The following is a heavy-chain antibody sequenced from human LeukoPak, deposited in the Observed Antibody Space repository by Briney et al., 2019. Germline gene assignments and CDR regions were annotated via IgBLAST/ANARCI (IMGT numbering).Heavy chain of an antibody. J-gene: IGHJ4*02. Sequence: PGGSLRLSCAASGFTFSSYGMHWVRQAPGKGLEWVAFIRYDGSNKYYADSVKGRFTISRDNSKNTLYLQMNSLRAEDTAVYYCAKDPDTYYYGSGSYLGFSGFDYWGQGTLVTVSS. CDR3: AKDPDTYYYGSGSYLGFSGFDY. CDR2: IRYDGSNK. V-gene: IGHV3-30*02. D-gene: IGHD3-10*01. CDR1: GFTFSSYG.